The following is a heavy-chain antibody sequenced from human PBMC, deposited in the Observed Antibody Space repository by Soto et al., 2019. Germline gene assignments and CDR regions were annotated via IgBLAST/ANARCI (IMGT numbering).Heavy chain of an antibody. CDR3: AKDPDYGGNSGGAFDI. Sequence: EVQLLESGGGLVQPGGSLRLSCAASGFTFSSYAMSWVRQAPGKGLEWVSAISGSGGSTYYADYVKGRFTISRDNSKNTLYLQMNSLRAEDTAVYYCAKDPDYGGNSGGAFDIWGQGTMVTVSS. J-gene: IGHJ3*02. V-gene: IGHV3-23*01. CDR2: ISGSGGST. D-gene: IGHD4-17*01. CDR1: GFTFSSYA.